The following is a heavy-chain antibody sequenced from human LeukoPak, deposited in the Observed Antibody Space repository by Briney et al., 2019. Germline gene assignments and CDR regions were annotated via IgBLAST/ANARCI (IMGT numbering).Heavy chain of an antibody. V-gene: IGHV1-18*01. J-gene: IGHJ6*02. D-gene: IGHD3-9*01. CDR3: ARDILTEADYYGMDV. CDR1: GYTSTSYG. Sequence: ASVKVSCKASGYTSTSYGISWVRQAPGQGLEWMGWISAYNGNTNYAQKLQGRVTMTTDTSTSTAYMELRSLRSDDTAVYYCARDILTEADYYGMDVWGQGTTVTVSS. CDR2: ISAYNGNT.